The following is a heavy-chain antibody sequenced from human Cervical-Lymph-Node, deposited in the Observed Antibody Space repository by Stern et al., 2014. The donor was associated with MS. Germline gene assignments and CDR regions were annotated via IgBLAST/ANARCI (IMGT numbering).Heavy chain of an antibody. CDR1: GGSISSGSYY. Sequence: QVQLVESGPGLVKPSQTLSLTCTVSGGSISSGSYYWSWIRQPAGKGLEWIGRIYTSGSTNYNPSLKSRVTISVDTSKNQSSLKLSSVTAADTAVYYCARGRRYCSGGSCYEYYYYGMDVWGQGTTVTVSS. CDR2: IYTSGST. CDR3: ARGRRYCSGGSCYEYYYYGMDV. V-gene: IGHV4-61*02. D-gene: IGHD2-15*01. J-gene: IGHJ6*02.